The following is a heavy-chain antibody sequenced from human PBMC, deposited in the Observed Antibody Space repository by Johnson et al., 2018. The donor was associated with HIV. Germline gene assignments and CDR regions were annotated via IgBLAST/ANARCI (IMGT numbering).Heavy chain of an antibody. CDR1: GFTFSSYA. V-gene: IGHV3-30*04. D-gene: IGHD1-26*01. Sequence: VQLVESGGGVVQPGRSLRLSCAASGFTFSSYAMHWVRQAPGKGLEWVAVISYDGSNQYYADSVKGRFTISRDNSKTTLYLQMNSLRAEDTAVYYCASREVGAKSAHAFDIWGQGTMVAVSS. CDR2: ISYDGSNQ. CDR3: ASREVGAKSAHAFDI. J-gene: IGHJ3*02.